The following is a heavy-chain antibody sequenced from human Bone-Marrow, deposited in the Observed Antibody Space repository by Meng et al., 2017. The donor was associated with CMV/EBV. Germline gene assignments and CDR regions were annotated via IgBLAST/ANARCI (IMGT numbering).Heavy chain of an antibody. CDR1: GFTLSRYW. CDR2: INEDGSLT. Sequence: GESLKISCAASGFTLSRYWMHWVRQVPGKGLVWVSRINEDGSLTNYADAVEGRFTISRDNAKNKLLLQMNSLRAKDTAVYYCARDLAGRDEYWGPGTLVTVSS. D-gene: IGHD3-10*01. J-gene: IGHJ4*02. V-gene: IGHV3-74*01. CDR3: ARDLAGRDEY.